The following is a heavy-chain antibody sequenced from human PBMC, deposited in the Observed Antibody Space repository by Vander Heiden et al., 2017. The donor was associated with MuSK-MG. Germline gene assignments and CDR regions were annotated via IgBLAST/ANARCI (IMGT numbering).Heavy chain of an antibody. D-gene: IGHD6-13*01. CDR2: ISGSGGST. J-gene: IGHJ3*02. CDR3: AKDHWYSSSWPDAFDI. CDR1: GFTFSSYA. Sequence: EVQLLESGGGLVQPGGSLRLSCAASGFTFSSYAMSWVRQAPGKGLEWVSAISGSGGSTYYADSVKGRFTISRDNSKNTLYLQMNSLRAEDTAVYYCAKDHWYSSSWPDAFDIWGQGTMVTVSS. V-gene: IGHV3-23*01.